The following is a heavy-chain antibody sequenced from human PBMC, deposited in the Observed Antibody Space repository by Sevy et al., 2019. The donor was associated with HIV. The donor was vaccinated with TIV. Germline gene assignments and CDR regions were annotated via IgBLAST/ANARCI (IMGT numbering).Heavy chain of an antibody. V-gene: IGHV3-30-3*01. D-gene: IGHD1-26*01. CDR2: ISSNGDNA. Sequence: GGSLRLSCAASGFTFRTYAFHWVRQTPGRGLEWIGLISSNGDNAFYANSVRGRFTISRDNSMNTLYLQMTSLTPDDTAVYYCARGPEWESTSFLSHWGQGTLVTVSS. CDR3: ARGPEWESTSFLSH. J-gene: IGHJ4*02. CDR1: GFTFRTYA.